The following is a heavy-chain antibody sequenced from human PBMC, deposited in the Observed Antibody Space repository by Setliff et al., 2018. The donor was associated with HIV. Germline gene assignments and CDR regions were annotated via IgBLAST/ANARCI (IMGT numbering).Heavy chain of an antibody. Sequence: EASVKVSCKASGYTFTSYAMHWVRQAPGQRLEWMGWINAGNGNTKYSQKFQGRVTITRDTSASTAYMELSSLRSEDTAVYYCARDRGDRGLVRNYFDYWGQGTLVTVSS. D-gene: IGHD6-19*01. V-gene: IGHV1-3*01. CDR3: ARDRGDRGLVRNYFDY. CDR2: INAGNGNT. J-gene: IGHJ4*02. CDR1: GYTFTSYA.